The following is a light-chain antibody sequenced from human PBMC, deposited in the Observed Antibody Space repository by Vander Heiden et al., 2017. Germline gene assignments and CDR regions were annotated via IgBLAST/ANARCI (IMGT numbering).Light chain of an antibody. J-gene: IGLJ2*01. Sequence: QSALTQPASVSGSPVQSTIFCCTGTSHDVRSYNPVSWYPQQSRKTPKLMIYEDSKRPSGVSNRFSGSKSGNTASLTISGLQAEDEADYSCCSYAGSRMVFGGGTKLTVL. CDR3: CSYAGSRMV. V-gene: IGLV2-23*01. CDR1: SHDVRSYNP. CDR2: EDS.